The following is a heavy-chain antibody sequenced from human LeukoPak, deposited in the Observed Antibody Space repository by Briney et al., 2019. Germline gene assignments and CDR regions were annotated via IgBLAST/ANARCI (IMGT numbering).Heavy chain of an antibody. V-gene: IGHV3-20*04. D-gene: IGHD6-19*01. CDR1: GFTFDDYG. J-gene: IGHJ4*02. CDR2: INWNGGST. CDR3: ARSKYSSGRYYFDY. Sequence: GGSLRLSCAASGFTFDDYGMSWVRQAPGKGLEWVSGINWNGGSTGYADSVKGRFTISRDNAKNSLYLQMNSLRAEDTALYYCARSKYSSGRYYFDYWGQGTLVTVSS.